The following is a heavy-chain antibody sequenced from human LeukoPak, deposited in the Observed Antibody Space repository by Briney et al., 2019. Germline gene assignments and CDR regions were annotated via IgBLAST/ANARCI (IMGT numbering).Heavy chain of an antibody. J-gene: IGHJ6*03. D-gene: IGHD3-3*01. V-gene: IGHV4-4*07. CDR1: GGSISRDY. CDR2: IYTSGST. CDR3: ARDKGDFWSGYYNNYYYYMDV. Sequence: PSQTLSLTCTVSGGSISRDYWSWIRQPAGKGLEWIGRIYTSGSTNYNPSLKSRVTMSVDTSKNQFSLKLSSVTAVDTAVYYCARDKGDFWSGYYNNYYYYMDVWGKGTTVTVSS.